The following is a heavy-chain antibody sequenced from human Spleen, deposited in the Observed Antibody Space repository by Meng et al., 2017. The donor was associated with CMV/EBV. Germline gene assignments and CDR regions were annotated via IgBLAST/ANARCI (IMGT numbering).Heavy chain of an antibody. CDR2: IYSDGSV. CDR1: GFTVSSNY. Sequence: GESLKISCAASGFTVSSNYMSWVRQAPGKGLEWVSVIYSDGSVYYADSVKGRFTISRDNAKNSLYLQMNSLRTEDTAFYYCAKGALGQLWFKTQIDFWGQGTLVTVSS. D-gene: IGHD5-18*01. J-gene: IGHJ4*02. V-gene: IGHV3-53*05. CDR3: AKGALGQLWFKTQIDF.